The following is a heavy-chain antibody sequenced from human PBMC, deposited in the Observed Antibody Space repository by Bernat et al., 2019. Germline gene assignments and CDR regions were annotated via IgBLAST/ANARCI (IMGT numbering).Heavy chain of an antibody. CDR2: ISAYNGNT. CDR1: GGTFSSYA. Sequence: QVQLVQSGAEVKKPGSSVKVSCKASGGTFSSYAISWVRQAPGQGLEWMGGISAYNGNTNYAQKLQGRVTMTTDTSTSTAYMELRSLRSDDTAVYYCARTGNRWLRLDYMDVWGKGTTVTVSS. V-gene: IGHV1-18*01. J-gene: IGHJ6*03. CDR3: ARTGNRWLRLDYMDV. D-gene: IGHD5-12*01.